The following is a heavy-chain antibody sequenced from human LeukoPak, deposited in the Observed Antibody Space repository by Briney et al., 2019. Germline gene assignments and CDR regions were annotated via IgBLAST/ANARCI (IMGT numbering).Heavy chain of an antibody. CDR1: GYTFTSYY. CDR3: AREEFAYYSFDY. D-gene: IGHD2-21*01. J-gene: IGHJ4*02. Sequence: ASVKVSCKASGYTFTSYYMHWVRQAPVQGLEWMGIINPSGGSTSYAQKFQGRVTMTRDTSTSTVYMELSSLRSEDTAVYYCAREEFAYYSFDYWGQGTLVTVSS. V-gene: IGHV1-46*01. CDR2: INPSGGST.